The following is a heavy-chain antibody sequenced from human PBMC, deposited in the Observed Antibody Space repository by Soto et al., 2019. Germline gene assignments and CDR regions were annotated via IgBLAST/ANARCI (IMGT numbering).Heavy chain of an antibody. D-gene: IGHD3-16*01. CDR2: MYYSGSP. J-gene: IGHJ3*02. V-gene: IGHV4-31*03. Sequence: QVQLQESGPGLVKPSQTLSLTCTVSGGSISSGRYYWSWIRQHPGKGLEWIGYMYYSGSPYYKPSLKSRVTMSVDTSKNQCSLKLTSVTAADTAVYYCARTLRGSAYIASDTWGQGTLVTVSS. CDR3: ARTLRGSAYIASDT. CDR1: GGSISSGRYY.